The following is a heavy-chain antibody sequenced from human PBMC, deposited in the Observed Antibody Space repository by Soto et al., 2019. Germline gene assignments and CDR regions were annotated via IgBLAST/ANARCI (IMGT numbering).Heavy chain of an antibody. CDR3: ARSLHPQAAADAFDI. CDR1: GGSISSSNW. J-gene: IGHJ3*02. Sequence: QVQLQESGPGLVKPSGTLSLTCAVSGGSISSSNWWSWVRQPPGKGLEWIGEIYHSGSTNYNPSLKSRVTISVDKSENQFSLKLSSVTAADTAVYYCARSLHPQAAADAFDIWGQGTMVTVSS. CDR2: IYHSGST. V-gene: IGHV4-4*02. D-gene: IGHD6-13*01.